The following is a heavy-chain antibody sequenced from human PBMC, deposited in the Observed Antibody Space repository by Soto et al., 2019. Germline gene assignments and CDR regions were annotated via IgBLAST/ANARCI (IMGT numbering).Heavy chain of an antibody. CDR2: ICSYNGKT. V-gene: IGHV1-18*01. D-gene: IGHD2-2*01. Sequence: PTANVSGKSSVYTFTSYVIIWVLQAPGQGLDCIGWICSYNGKTKYEQTLQGRVTMTTDNSTSTAYMELRSLRSDDTDVYYCARELGGYCSSTSCQEGYFDYWGPGTLVTVYS. CDR3: ARELGGYCSSTSCQEGYFDY. CDR1: VYTFTSYV. J-gene: IGHJ4*02.